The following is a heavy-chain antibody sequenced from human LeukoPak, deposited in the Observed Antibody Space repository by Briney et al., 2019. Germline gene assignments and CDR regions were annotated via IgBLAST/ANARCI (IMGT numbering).Heavy chain of an antibody. D-gene: IGHD3-10*01. CDR1: GGTFSSYV. Sequence: SVTVSCMASGGTFSSYVISWVRPAPGQGGGWMGRIMPILGIENYAQKFQGRVTITANKSTGTAYMALTSLRSEDTAVYYCARFRGPETVAGSGYWGQGTLVTVSS. V-gene: IGHV1-69*04. CDR3: ARFRGPETVAGSGY. J-gene: IGHJ4*02. CDR2: IMPILGIE.